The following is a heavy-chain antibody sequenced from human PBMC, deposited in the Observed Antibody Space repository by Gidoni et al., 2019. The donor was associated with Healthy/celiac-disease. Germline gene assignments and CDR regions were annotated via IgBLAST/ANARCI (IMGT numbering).Heavy chain of an antibody. J-gene: IGHJ6*02. CDR1: GFTFDAYT. CDR3: AKDPGYYYGMDV. CDR2: ISWDGGST. V-gene: IGHV3-43*01. Sequence: EVQLVESGGVVVQPGVSLRLSGAASGFTFDAYTMPWVRQAPGKGLEWVSLISWDGGSTYYADSVKGRFTISRDNSKNSLYLQMNSLRTEDTALYYCAKDPGYYYGMDVWGQGTTVTVSS.